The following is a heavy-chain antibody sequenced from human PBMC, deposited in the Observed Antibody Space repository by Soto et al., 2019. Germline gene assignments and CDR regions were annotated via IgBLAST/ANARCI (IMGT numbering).Heavy chain of an antibody. Sequence: PGGSLRLSCAASGFTFSSYSINWVRQAPWKGPEWVSHISVTGDTYYADSVKGRFTISRDNSKNTLFLQMNSLRAEDTAVYYCAKSLGTWTSFVYWRQGTPFTVSS. J-gene: IGHJ4*02. D-gene: IGHD5-12*01. V-gene: IGHV3-23*01. CDR3: AKSLGTWTSFVY. CDR1: GFTFSSYS. CDR2: ISVTGDT.